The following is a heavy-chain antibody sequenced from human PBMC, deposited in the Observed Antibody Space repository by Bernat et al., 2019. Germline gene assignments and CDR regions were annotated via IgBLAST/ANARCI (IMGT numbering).Heavy chain of an antibody. CDR3: ARQDGDGYNLGAFDY. Sequence: QLQLKESGPGLVKTSETLSLTCTVSGGSINSSSYYWGWIRQPPGKGLEWIGSIYYSGGTYYNPSLKSRVTISVDTSKNQFSLKLSSVTAADTAVYYCARQDGDGYNLGAFDYWGQGTLVTVSS. V-gene: IGHV4-39*01. D-gene: IGHD5-24*01. J-gene: IGHJ4*02. CDR1: GGSINSSSYY. CDR2: IYYSGGT.